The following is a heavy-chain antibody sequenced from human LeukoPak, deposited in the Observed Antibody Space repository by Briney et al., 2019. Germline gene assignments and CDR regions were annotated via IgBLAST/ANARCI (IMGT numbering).Heavy chain of an antibody. Sequence: PGGSLRLSCAASGFTFSSYWMSWVRQAPGKGLEWVSYISRSGSTIYYADSVKGRFTISRDNARNSLYLQMNSLRAEDTAVYYCAKLELRDAFDIWGQGTMVTVSS. CDR1: GFTFSSYW. CDR2: ISRSGSTI. J-gene: IGHJ3*02. V-gene: IGHV3-48*04. D-gene: IGHD3-10*01. CDR3: AKLELRDAFDI.